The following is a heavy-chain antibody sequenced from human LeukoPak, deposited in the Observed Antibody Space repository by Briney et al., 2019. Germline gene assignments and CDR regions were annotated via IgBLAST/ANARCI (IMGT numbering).Heavy chain of an antibody. D-gene: IGHD2-15*01. CDR2: INPTGDST. V-gene: IGHV1-46*01. J-gene: IGHJ6*02. CDR1: GYSFSSYH. CDR3: ARGLSADTPGRYYYDGMDV. Sequence: ASVKVSCKASGYSFSSYHMYWVRQAPGQGLEWMGTINPTGDSTTYAQKFQGRVTVTRDTSTNTLYMDLYSLSSEDTAVYYCARGLSADTPGRYYYDGMDVWGQGTTVTVSS.